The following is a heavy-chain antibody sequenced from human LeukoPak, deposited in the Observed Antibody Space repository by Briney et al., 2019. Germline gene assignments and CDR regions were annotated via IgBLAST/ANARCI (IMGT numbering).Heavy chain of an antibody. D-gene: IGHD5-12*01. Sequence: SGPTLVKPTQTLTLTCTFSGFSLRTSGVGVGWIRQPPGKALEWLALIYWNDDKRYSPSLKSRLTITKDTSKNQVVLTMTNMDPVDTATYYCAHRRGLRFEGLTPYNWFDPWGQGTLVTVSS. CDR3: AHRRGLRFEGLTPYNWFDP. CDR2: IYWNDDK. J-gene: IGHJ5*02. CDR1: GFSLRTSGVG. V-gene: IGHV2-5*01.